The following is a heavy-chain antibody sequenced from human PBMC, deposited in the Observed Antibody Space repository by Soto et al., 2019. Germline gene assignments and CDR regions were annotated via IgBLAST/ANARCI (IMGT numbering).Heavy chain of an antibody. Sequence: ASVKVSCKASGYTFTAYYIHWVRQAPGQGLEWMGWINPNSGGTNYAQKLQGRVTMTTDTSTSTAYMELRSLRSDDTAVYYCARDFDVVVPAASLEDYYYYYGMDVWGQGTTVTVSS. CDR3: ARDFDVVVPAASLEDYYYYYGMDV. D-gene: IGHD2-2*01. V-gene: IGHV1-2*02. CDR2: INPNSGGT. CDR1: GYTFTAYY. J-gene: IGHJ6*02.